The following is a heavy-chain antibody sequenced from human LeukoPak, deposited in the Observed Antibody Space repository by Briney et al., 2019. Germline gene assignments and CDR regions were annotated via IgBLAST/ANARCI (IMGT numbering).Heavy chain of an antibody. V-gene: IGHV4-39*07. D-gene: IGHD2-8*01. Sequence: SETLSLTCDVSGGSISSSKYFWGWLRQPPGKGVEWLGIIYCCGSTYYHPSLQGRFTISIDTSKNPFSLKLSSLTAADTAVYYCAGLGVMVLFFHFWVWGQGTPVSVSS. CDR3: AGLGVMVLFFHFWV. J-gene: IGHJ6*02. CDR1: GGSISSSKYF. CDR2: IYCCGST.